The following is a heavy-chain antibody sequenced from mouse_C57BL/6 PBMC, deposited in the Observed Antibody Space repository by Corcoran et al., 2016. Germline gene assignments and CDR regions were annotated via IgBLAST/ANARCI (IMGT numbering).Heavy chain of an antibody. J-gene: IGHJ2*01. CDR1: GYTFTTYG. CDR2: INTYAGVP. Sequence: QIQLVQSGPELKKPGETVKISCKASGYTFTTYGMSWVKQAPGKGLKWMGWINTYAGVPTYDDDFKGRFAFSLETSASTAYLQINNLKNEDTATYFCASSGFDYWGQGTTLTVSS. D-gene: IGHD3-2*02. CDR3: ASSGFDY. V-gene: IGHV9-3*01.